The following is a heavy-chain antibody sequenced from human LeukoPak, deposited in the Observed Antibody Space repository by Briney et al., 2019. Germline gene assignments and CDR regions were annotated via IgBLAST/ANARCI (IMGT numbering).Heavy chain of an antibody. CDR2: ISSDGTSP. Sequence: GGSLRLSCAASGFTFSSYWMHWVLQAPGKGLVWVSRISSDGTSPSYADSVKGRFTLSRDNAKNTVYLQMNSLRAEDTAVYYCARNYGGNWFDPWGQGTLVTVSS. CDR1: GFTFSSYW. CDR3: ARNYGGNWFDP. D-gene: IGHD4-23*01. J-gene: IGHJ5*02. V-gene: IGHV3-74*01.